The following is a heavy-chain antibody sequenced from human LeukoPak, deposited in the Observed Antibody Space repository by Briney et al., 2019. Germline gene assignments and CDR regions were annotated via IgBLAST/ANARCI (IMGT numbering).Heavy chain of an antibody. CDR3: ARGILRQNWFDP. J-gene: IGHJ5*02. V-gene: IGHV1-18*01. CDR2: ISAYNGNT. CDR1: GYTFTSYG. Sequence: ASVKVSCKASGYTFTSYGISWVQQAPGQGLEWMGWISAYNGNTNYAQKLQGRVTMTIDTSTSTAYMELRSLRSDDTAVYYCARGILRQNWFDPWGQGTLVTVSS. D-gene: IGHD3-3*01.